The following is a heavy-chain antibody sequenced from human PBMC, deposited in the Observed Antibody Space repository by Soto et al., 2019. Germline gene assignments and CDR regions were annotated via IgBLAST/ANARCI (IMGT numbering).Heavy chain of an antibody. D-gene: IGHD3-22*01. CDR2: ISSSSSYI. CDR3: ARDRRYYDSIDY. V-gene: IGHV3-21*01. J-gene: IGHJ4*02. Sequence: LGGSLRLSCAASGFTFSSYSMNWVRQAPGKGLEWVSSISSSSSYIYYADSVKGRFTISRDNAKNSLYLQMNSLRAEDTAVYYCARDRRYYDSIDYWGQGTLVTVSS. CDR1: GFTFSSYS.